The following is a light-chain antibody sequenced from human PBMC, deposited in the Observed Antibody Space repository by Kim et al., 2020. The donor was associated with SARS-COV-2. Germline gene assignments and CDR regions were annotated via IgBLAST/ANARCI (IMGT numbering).Light chain of an antibody. CDR3: LLFYSGPRV. CDR1: TGAVTRGHF. Sequence: PGWTVTLTGASSTGAVTRGHFPYWFQQKPGQAPTTLIYDTNNKHSVTPARFSGSLLGDKAALTLSGAQPEDEADYYCLLFYSGPRVFGGGTQLTVL. V-gene: IGLV7-46*01. CDR2: DTN. J-gene: IGLJ3*02.